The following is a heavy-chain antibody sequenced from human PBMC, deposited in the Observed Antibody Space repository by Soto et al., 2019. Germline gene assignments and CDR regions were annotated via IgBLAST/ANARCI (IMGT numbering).Heavy chain of an antibody. CDR3: AKDLAVGVVVPSALSSGSGGMDV. J-gene: IGHJ6*02. V-gene: IGHV3-30*18. Sequence: QVQLVESGGGVVQPGRSLRLSCAASGFTFSSYGMHWVRPASGKGLDWVAVISYDGSHKYYADSVKGRFTISRDNSINTLYLHIESLRAEYTAVYYCAKDLAVGVVVPSALSSGSGGMDVRGQGTAVSVSS. D-gene: IGHD2-2*01. CDR2: ISYDGSHK. CDR1: GFTFSSYG.